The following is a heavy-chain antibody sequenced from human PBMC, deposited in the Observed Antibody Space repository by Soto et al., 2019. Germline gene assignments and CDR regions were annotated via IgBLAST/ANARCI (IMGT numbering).Heavy chain of an antibody. J-gene: IGHJ1*01. CDR3: ASVLAVAGTHL. CDR2: IWYDGSDT. CDR1: GFTFSDSG. V-gene: IGHV3-33*01. Sequence: QVQLVESGGGVVQPGRSLRLSCAASGFTFSDSGMEWVRQAPGKGLEWVAAIWYDGSDTYYGDYVKGRFTISSDNSENTLYLPMNGLRAEDTAVYFCASVLAVAGTHLWGQGTLGTVSS. D-gene: IGHD6-19*01.